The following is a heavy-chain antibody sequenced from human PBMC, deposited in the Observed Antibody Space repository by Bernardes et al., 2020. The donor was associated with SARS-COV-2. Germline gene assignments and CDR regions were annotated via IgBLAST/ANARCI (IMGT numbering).Heavy chain of an antibody. CDR1: GFTFSSYW. D-gene: IGHD2-2*01. V-gene: IGHV3-7*01. J-gene: IGHJ6*02. CDR2: IKQDGSEK. CDR3: ARDQVQYQLLLHYYYYGMDV. Sequence: GGSLFLSCAASGFTFSSYWMSWVRQAPGKGLEWVANIKQDGSEKYYVDSVKGRFTISRDNAKNSLYLQMNSLRAEDTAVYYCARDQVQYQLLLHYYYYGMDVWGQGTTVTVSS.